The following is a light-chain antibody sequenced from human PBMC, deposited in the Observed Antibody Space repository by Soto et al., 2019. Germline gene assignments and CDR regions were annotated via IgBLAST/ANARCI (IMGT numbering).Light chain of an antibody. CDR1: QRVSSIY. J-gene: IGKJ1*01. Sequence: EIVFTQSPGTLSLSPGERATLSCRASQRVSSIYLAWYQQKPGQAPRLLIYGASSRATGIPDRFSGSGSGTDFTLTISRLEPEDFAVYYCQQYGSSGTFGQGTKVDIK. CDR2: GAS. V-gene: IGKV3-20*01. CDR3: QQYGSSGT.